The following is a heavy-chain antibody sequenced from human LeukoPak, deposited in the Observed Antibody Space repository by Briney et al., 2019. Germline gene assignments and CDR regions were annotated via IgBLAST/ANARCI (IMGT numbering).Heavy chain of an antibody. J-gene: IGHJ4*02. CDR3: VIRPHRPGGYGAFDF. CDR2: INPKNGDT. CDR1: GYTFTDYY. Sequence: VASVKVSCKASGYTFTDYYIHWVRQAPGQGLEWMGWINPKNGDTNYARNFQGRVTMTRDTSIRKAYMDLNSLIFDDTAVYYRVIRPHRPGGYGAFDFWGQGILVTVSS. D-gene: IGHD4/OR15-4a*01. V-gene: IGHV1-2*02.